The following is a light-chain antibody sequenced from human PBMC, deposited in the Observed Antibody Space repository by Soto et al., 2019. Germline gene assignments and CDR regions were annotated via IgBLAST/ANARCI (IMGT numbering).Light chain of an antibody. CDR3: GTWDSSLSPYNFV. CDR1: SSNIGNNY. V-gene: IGLV1-51*01. J-gene: IGLJ1*01. CDR2: DNN. Sequence: QSVLTQPPSVSAAPGQKVTISCSGSSSNIGNNYVSWYQQLPGTAPKLLIYDNNKRPSGIPDRFSGSRSGTSATLGITGLQTGDEADYYCGTWDSSLSPYNFVFGSGTKLTVL.